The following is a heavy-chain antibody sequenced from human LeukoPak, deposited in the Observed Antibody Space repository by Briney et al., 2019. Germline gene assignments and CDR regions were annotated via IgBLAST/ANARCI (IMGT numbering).Heavy chain of an antibody. Sequence: GGSLRLSCAASGFTFSTYGMSWVRQAPGKGLEWVSAISGSGGSTYYADSVKGRFTISRDNSKNMLYLQMNSLRAEDTAVYYCAKDSDSSSWFYFDYWGQGTLVTVSS. D-gene: IGHD6-13*01. CDR1: GFTFSTYG. CDR2: ISGSGGST. J-gene: IGHJ4*02. V-gene: IGHV3-23*01. CDR3: AKDSDSSSWFYFDY.